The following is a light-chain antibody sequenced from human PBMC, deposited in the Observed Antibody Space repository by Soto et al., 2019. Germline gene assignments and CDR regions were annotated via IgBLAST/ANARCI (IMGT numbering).Light chain of an antibody. CDR3: QQCDNWHPWT. CDR2: DPS. CDR1: RSVSTN. J-gene: IGKJ1*01. Sequence: EMVRTQSPPTLSVSPGERVTLSCSASRSVSTNLAWYQQKPVQAPRLLXYDPSTRATGIPARFSGSGSGTEFTLTISTLQYEDFAVYYCQQCDNWHPWTFGQGTKVDIK. V-gene: IGKV3-15*01.